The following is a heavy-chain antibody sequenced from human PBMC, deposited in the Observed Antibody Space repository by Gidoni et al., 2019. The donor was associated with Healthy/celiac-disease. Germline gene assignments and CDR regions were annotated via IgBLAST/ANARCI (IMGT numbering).Heavy chain of an antibody. V-gene: IGHV3-23*01. CDR1: GFTFSSYA. CDR3: ARSSWGRGHY. CDR2: ISGSGGST. Sequence: EVQLLESGGGLVQPGGSLSLSCAASGFTFSSYAMSWVRQAPGKGLEWVSAISGSGGSTYYADSVKCRFTISRDNSKNTLYLQMNSLRAEDTAVYYCARSSWGRGHYWGQGTLVTVSS. D-gene: IGHD6-13*01. J-gene: IGHJ4*02.